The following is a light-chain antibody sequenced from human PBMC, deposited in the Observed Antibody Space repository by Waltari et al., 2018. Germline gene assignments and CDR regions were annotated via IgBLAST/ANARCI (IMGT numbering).Light chain of an antibody. CDR2: KTS. Sequence: DIQMTQSPSPLAPPAGARGPMTCRASQRISNWLAWYQQKPGKAPKFLIYKTSNVESGVPSRCSGSGSGTEFTLTISGLQPDDFATYYWQQYSVYSLTFGGGTKVEIK. J-gene: IGKJ4*01. CDR3: QQYSVYSLT. CDR1: QRISNW. V-gene: IGKV1-5*03.